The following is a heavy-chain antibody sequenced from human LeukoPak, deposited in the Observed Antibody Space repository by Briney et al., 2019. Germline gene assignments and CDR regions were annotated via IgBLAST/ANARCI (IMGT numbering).Heavy chain of an antibody. J-gene: IGHJ4*02. CDR3: ARGGYSYGLRYFDY. Sequence: SETLSLTCAVYGGSFSGYYWSWIRQPPGKGLEWIGEINHSGSTNYNPSLKSRVTISVDTSKNQFSPKLSSVTAADTAVYYCARGGYSYGLRYFDYWGQGTLVTVSS. CDR2: INHSGST. CDR1: GGSFSGYY. V-gene: IGHV4-34*01. D-gene: IGHD5-18*01.